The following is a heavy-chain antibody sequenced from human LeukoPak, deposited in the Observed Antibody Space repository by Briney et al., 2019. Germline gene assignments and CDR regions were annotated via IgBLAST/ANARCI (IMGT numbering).Heavy chain of an antibody. CDR2: IRYDGSNK. V-gene: IGHV3-30*02. J-gene: IGHJ6*03. Sequence: GGSLRLSCAASGFTFSSYGMHWVRQAPGKGLEWVAFIRYDGSNKYYADSVKGRFTISRDNSKNTLYLQMNSLRAEDTAVYYCAKGFYDFWSYPGYMDVWGKGTTVTVSS. CDR3: AKGFYDFWSYPGYMDV. CDR1: GFTFSSYG. D-gene: IGHD3-3*01.